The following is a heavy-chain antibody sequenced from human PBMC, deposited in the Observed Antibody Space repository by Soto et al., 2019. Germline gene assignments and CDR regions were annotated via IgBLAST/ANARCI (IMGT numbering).Heavy chain of an antibody. V-gene: IGHV3-23*01. CDR3: VREGSGWYSRGCFDF. CDR2: ISGSAGSA. J-gene: IGHJ3*01. D-gene: IGHD6-19*01. Sequence: PGCSLRLSCAAGVFCFNKYSINWVRPAPGKGLEWVSVISGSAGSASHADSVQGRFTISSDNSNTTLYLQMNSLRAEDTVIYSCVREGSGWYSRGCFDFWGRGTMVTVS. CDR1: VFCFNKYS.